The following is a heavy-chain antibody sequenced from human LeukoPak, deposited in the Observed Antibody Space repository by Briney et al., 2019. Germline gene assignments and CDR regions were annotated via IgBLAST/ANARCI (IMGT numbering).Heavy chain of an antibody. CDR1: GGSFSGYY. Sequence: SETLSLTCAVYGGSFSGYYWSWIRQPPGKGLEWIGEVNHSGSTNYNPSLKSRVTISVDTSKNQFSLKLSSVTAADTAMYYCARDNYYYDSSGYFLPWGQGTLVTVSS. V-gene: IGHV4-34*01. CDR2: VNHSGST. CDR3: ARDNYYYDSSGYFLP. D-gene: IGHD3-22*01. J-gene: IGHJ5*02.